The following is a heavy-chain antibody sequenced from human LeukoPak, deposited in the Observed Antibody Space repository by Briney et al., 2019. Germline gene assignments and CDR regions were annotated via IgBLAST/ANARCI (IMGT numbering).Heavy chain of an antibody. CDR2: ISSSGTAR. CDR3: ARGSYGSGSYLP. D-gene: IGHD3-10*01. CDR1: GFTFTSYS. V-gene: IGHV3-48*02. J-gene: IGHJ5*02. Sequence: PPGGSLRLSCAASGFTFTSYSMNWVRQAPGKGLEWISFISSSGTARYYADSVKGRFTISRDSAKNLLYLQMNSLSDEDTAVYYCARGSYGSGSYLPWGQGTLVTVSS.